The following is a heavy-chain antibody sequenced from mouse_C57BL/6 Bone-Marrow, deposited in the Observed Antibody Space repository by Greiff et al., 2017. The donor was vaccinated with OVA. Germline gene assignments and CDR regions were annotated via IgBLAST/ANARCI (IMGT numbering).Heavy chain of an antibody. CDR2: INPGSGGT. D-gene: IGHD1-1*01. V-gene: IGHV1-54*01. CDR3: ARSAYYGFAY. Sequence: VMLVESGAELVRPGTSVKVSCKASGYAFTNYLIEWVKQRPGQGLEWIGVINPGSGGTNYNEKFKGKATLTADKSSSTAYMQLSSLTSEDSAVYFCARSAYYGFAYWGQGTLVTVSA. CDR1: GYAFTNYL. J-gene: IGHJ3*01.